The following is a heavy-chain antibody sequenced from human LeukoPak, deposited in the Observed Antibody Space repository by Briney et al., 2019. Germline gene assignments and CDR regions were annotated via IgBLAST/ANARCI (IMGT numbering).Heavy chain of an antibody. J-gene: IGHJ4*02. CDR2: IVPIFGTA. Sequence: SVKVSCKASGGTFSSYAISWVRQAPGQGLEWMGGIVPIFGTANYAQKFQGRVTITADESTSTAYMELSSLRSEDTAVYYCAKPYYGSGAFDYWGQGTLVTVSS. CDR1: GGTFSSYA. V-gene: IGHV1-69*01. D-gene: IGHD3-10*01. CDR3: AKPYYGSGAFDY.